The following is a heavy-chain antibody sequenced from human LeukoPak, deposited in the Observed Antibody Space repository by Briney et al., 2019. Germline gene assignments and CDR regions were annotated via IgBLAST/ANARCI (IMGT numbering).Heavy chain of an antibody. Sequence: GGSLRLSCAASTFTFSSYSMNWVRQAPGKGLEWVSFISTRSGTIYYADSVMGRFTISRDNAKNSLYLQMNSLRAEDTAVYYCARGWGEKGRCRGGTCNNPQFDYWGQGILVTVS. D-gene: IGHD2-15*01. V-gene: IGHV3-48*01. CDR1: TFTFSSYS. CDR2: ISTRSGTI. CDR3: ARGWGEKGRCRGGTCNNPQFDY. J-gene: IGHJ4*02.